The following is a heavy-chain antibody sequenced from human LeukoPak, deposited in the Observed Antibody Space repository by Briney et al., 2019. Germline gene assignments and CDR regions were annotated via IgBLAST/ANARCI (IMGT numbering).Heavy chain of an antibody. J-gene: IGHJ4*01. Sequence: ASVKVSCKASGYTFTDYYMHWVRQAPGQGLEWMGWINAKSGDTKYAQKFQARVTMTRDTSITTTYMEVSRLSSDDTAAYYCARQNTGQLDYWGQGTLVPVSS. D-gene: IGHD2-8*02. CDR1: GYTFTDYY. CDR2: INAKSGDT. CDR3: ARQNTGQLDY. V-gene: IGHV1-2*02.